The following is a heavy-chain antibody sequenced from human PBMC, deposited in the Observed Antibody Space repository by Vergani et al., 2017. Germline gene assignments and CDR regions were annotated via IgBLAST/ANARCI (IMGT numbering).Heavy chain of an antibody. D-gene: IGHD5-12*01. CDR1: GYHLTSYG. Sequence: QVQLVQSGSEFKKPGASVKVFCKASGYHLTSYGMNWVRQAPRQGLEWMGWINTNTGNPTYAQGFTGRFVFSLDTSVSTAYLQISSLKAEDTAVYYCARERYSGYAREYFDYWGQGTLVTVSS. V-gene: IGHV7-4-1*02. J-gene: IGHJ4*02. CDR3: ARERYSGYAREYFDY. CDR2: INTNTGNP.